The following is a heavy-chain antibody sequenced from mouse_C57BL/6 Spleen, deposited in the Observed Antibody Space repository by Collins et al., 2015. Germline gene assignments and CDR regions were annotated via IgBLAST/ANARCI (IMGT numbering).Heavy chain of an antibody. V-gene: IGHV1-69*01. J-gene: IGHJ2*01. D-gene: IGHD2-14*01. CDR3: ARWGYVGDY. CDR1: LHLHNYW. Sequence: QVQLQQPGAELVMPGASVKLYLQGFWLHLHNYWMHWVKQRPGQGLEWIGEIDPSDSYTNYNQKFKGKSTLTVDKSSTTAYMQLSSLTSEDSAVYYCARWGYVGDYWGRGTTLTVSS. CDR2: IDPSDSYT.